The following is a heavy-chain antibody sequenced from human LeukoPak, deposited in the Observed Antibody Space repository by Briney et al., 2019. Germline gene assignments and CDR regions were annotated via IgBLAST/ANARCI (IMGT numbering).Heavy chain of an antibody. CDR2: IYEGETT. CDR1: GYSISSGHY. Sequence: PSETLSLTCTVSGYSISSGHYWGWIRQPPGKGLEWIGSIYEGETTYYNPSLKTRLTISLDTSKNQFSLKLSSVTAADTAVYYCARDPTVTAYYYGMDVWGQGTTVTVSS. CDR3: ARDPTVTAYYYGMDV. J-gene: IGHJ6*02. V-gene: IGHV4-38-2*02. D-gene: IGHD4-17*01.